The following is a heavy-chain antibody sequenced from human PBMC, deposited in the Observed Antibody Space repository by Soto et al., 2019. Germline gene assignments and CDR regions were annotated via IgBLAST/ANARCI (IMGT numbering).Heavy chain of an antibody. CDR3: AKDPGRDYYDSSGYYFDY. V-gene: IGHV3-9*01. CDR2: ISWNSGSI. D-gene: IGHD3-22*01. Sequence: PGGSLRLSCSASGFTFDDYAMHWVRQAPGKGLEWVSGISWNSGSIGYADSVKGRFTISRDNAKNSLYLQMNSLRAEDTALYYCAKDPGRDYYDSSGYYFDYWGQGTLVTVSS. CDR1: GFTFDDYA. J-gene: IGHJ4*02.